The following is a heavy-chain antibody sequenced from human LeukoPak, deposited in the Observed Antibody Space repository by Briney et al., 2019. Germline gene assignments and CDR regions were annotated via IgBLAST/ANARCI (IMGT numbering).Heavy chain of an antibody. V-gene: IGHV3-23*01. CDR3: AKVYGSGSYYPDY. CDR2: ISGSGTST. J-gene: IGHJ4*02. D-gene: IGHD3-10*01. Sequence: GGSLRLSCAASGFTFSSYAMNWVRQAPGKGLEWVSTISGSGTSTYYADSVKGRFTISRDNSKNTLYLQMNSLRAEDTAIYYCAKVYGSGSYYPDYWGQGTLVTVSS. CDR1: GFTFSSYA.